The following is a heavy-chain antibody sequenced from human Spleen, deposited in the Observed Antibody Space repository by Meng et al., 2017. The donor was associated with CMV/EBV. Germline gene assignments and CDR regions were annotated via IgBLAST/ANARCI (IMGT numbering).Heavy chain of an antibody. Sequence: ASVKVSCKASGYTFTGYYMHWVRQAPGQGLEWMGWINPNSGGTNYAQKFQGRVTMTTDTSTSTAYMELRSLRSDDTAVYYCARSRTPPYYYGSGSPTFDVFDIWGQGTMVTVSS. CDR3: ARSRTPPYYYGSGSPTFDVFDI. V-gene: IGHV1-2*02. D-gene: IGHD3-10*01. J-gene: IGHJ3*02. CDR1: GYTFTGYY. CDR2: INPNSGGT.